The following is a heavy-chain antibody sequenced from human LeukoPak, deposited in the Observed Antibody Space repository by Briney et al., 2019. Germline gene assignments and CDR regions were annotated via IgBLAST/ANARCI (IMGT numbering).Heavy chain of an antibody. CDR2: IYYSGST. Sequence: SETLSLTCTVSGGSISSYYWSWIRQPPGKGLEWIGYIYYSGSTNYNPSLKGRVTISVDTSKNQFSLKLSSVTAADTAVYYCGGAYYYYYGMDVWGQGTTVTVSS. J-gene: IGHJ6*02. V-gene: IGHV4-59*01. CDR1: GGSISSYY. D-gene: IGHD2-15*01. CDR3: GGAYYYYYGMDV.